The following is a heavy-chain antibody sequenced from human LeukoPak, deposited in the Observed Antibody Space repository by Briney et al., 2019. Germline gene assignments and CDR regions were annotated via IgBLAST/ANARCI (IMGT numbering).Heavy chain of an antibody. CDR3: ARDRAHYYDSSGLDAFDI. V-gene: IGHV1-69*05. CDR1: GGTFSSYT. Sequence: GASVKVSCKASGGTFSSYTISWVRQAPGQGLEWMGRIIPIFGTANYAQKFQGRVTITTDESTSTAYMELSSLRSEDTAVYYCARDRAHYYDSSGLDAFDIWGQGTMVTVSS. CDR2: IIPIFGTA. D-gene: IGHD3-22*01. J-gene: IGHJ3*02.